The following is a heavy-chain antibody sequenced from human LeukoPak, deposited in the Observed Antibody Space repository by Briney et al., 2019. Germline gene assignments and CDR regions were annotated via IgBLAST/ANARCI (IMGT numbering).Heavy chain of an antibody. J-gene: IGHJ5*02. Sequence: QPGRSLRLSCAASGFTFSSYAMHWVRQAPGKGLEWVAVISYGGSNKYYADSVKGRFTISRDNSKNTLYLQMNSLSAEHTAVYYCARAGITKVRGVIINWFDPWGQGTLVTVSS. D-gene: IGHD3-10*01. V-gene: IGHV3-30*04. CDR2: ISYGGSNK. CDR3: ARAGITKVRGVIINWFDP. CDR1: GFTFSSYA.